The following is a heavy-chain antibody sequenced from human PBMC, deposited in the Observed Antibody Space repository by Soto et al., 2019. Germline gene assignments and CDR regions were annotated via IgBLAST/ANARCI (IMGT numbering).Heavy chain of an antibody. Sequence: AAAKVGCKASGYSFTIYAMHLVRQAPGQRLEWMGWINAGNGNTKYSQKFQGRVTITRDTSASTAYMELSSLRSEDTAVYYCARGEFLSYDDYWGQGTLVTVPQ. D-gene: IGHD3-16*01. V-gene: IGHV1-3*01. J-gene: IGHJ4*02. CDR1: GYSFTIYA. CDR2: INAGNGNT. CDR3: ARGEFLSYDDY.